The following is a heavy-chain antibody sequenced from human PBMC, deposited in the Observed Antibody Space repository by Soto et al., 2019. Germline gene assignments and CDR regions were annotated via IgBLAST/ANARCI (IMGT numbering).Heavy chain of an antibody. V-gene: IGHV4-34*01. CDR1: GGSFSGYY. J-gene: IGHJ4*02. CDR2: INHSGST. D-gene: IGHD6-19*01. Sequence: QVQLQQWGAGLLKPSETLSLTCAVYGGSFSGYYWSWIRQPPGKGLEWIGEINHSGSTNYNPSLKNGVTISVETSKNQFSLKLSSVTAADTAVYYCARGRRVYSSGQFDYWGQGTLVTVSS. CDR3: ARGRRVYSSGQFDY.